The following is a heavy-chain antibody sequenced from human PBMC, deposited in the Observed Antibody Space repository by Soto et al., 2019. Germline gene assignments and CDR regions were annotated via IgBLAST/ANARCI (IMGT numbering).Heavy chain of an antibody. D-gene: IGHD1-26*01. CDR3: ARARVGASSFDY. CDR1: GGSISSYY. J-gene: IGHJ4*02. V-gene: IGHV4-59*08. Sequence: QVQLQESGPGLVKPSETLSLTCTVSGGSISSYYWSWIRQPPGKGLEWIGYIYYSGSTNYNPSLKSRVTRSVDTSKNQFSLKLRSVTAADTAVYYCARARVGASSFDYWGQGTLVTVSS. CDR2: IYYSGST.